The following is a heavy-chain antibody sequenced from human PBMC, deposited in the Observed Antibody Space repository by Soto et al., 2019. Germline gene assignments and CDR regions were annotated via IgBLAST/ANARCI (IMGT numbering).Heavy chain of an antibody. D-gene: IGHD2-15*01. CDR2: ISAYNGNT. CDR3: ARDILFDY. CDR1: GFTFTSYA. V-gene: IGHV1-18*01. Sequence: ASVKVSCKASGFTFTSYAITWVRQAPGQGLEWMGWISAYNGNTNYAQNLQGRVTMTTDTSTSTAYMELSSLRSEDTAVYYCARDILFDYWGQGTLVTVSS. J-gene: IGHJ4*02.